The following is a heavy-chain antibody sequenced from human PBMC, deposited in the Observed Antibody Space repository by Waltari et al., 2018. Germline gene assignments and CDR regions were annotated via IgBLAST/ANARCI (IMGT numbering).Heavy chain of an antibody. D-gene: IGHD2-8*01. CDR3: ARDQDCTNGVCYPPYYYYMDV. CDR2: IYHSGST. Sequence: QVQLQESGPGLVKPSETLSLTCAVSGYSISSGYYWGWIRQPPGTGLEWIGNIYHSGSTHYNPSLKSRVTISVDTSKNQFSLKLNSLTAADTAVYYCARDQDCTNGVCYPPYYYYMDVWGKGTTVTVSS. CDR1: GYSISSGYY. V-gene: IGHV4-38-2*02. J-gene: IGHJ6*03.